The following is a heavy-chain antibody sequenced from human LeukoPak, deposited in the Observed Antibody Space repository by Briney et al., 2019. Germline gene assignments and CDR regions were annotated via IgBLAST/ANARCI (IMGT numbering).Heavy chain of an antibody. Sequence: PPETLSLTCTVSGGSISYYYLSWIRQPPGKGLEWIGYIYYSGITNYNPSLKSRVTISVDTSQNQFSLKLSSVTAADTAVYYCAREGFCSGGTCSKWFDPWGQGTLVTVSS. J-gene: IGHJ5*02. CDR2: IYYSGIT. CDR3: AREGFCSGGTCSKWFDP. V-gene: IGHV4-59*01. D-gene: IGHD2-15*01. CDR1: GGSISYYY.